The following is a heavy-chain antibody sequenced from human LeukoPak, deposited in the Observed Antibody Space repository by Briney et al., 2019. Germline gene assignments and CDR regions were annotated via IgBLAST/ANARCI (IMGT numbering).Heavy chain of an antibody. CDR3: ARGSAYYYDSSGNWFDP. V-gene: IGHV4-34*01. J-gene: IGHJ5*02. CDR2: INHSGST. Sequence: SETLSLTCAVYGGSFSGYYWSWIRQPPGKGLEWIGEINHSGSTNYNPSLKSRVTISVDTSKNQFSLKLSSVTAADTAVYYCARGSAYYYDSSGNWFDPWGQGTLVTVSS. CDR1: GGSFSGYY. D-gene: IGHD3-22*01.